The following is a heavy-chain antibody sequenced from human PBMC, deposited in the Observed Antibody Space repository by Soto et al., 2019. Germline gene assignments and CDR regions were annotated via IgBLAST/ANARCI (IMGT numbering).Heavy chain of an antibody. CDR2: IIPIFGTA. Sequence: ASVKVSCKASGGTFSSYAISWVRQAPGQGLEWMGGIIPIFGTANYAQKFQGRVTITADESTGTAYMELSSLRSEDTAVYYCARAPPDSNIVVVPAAIADWFDPWGQGTLVTVSS. J-gene: IGHJ5*02. D-gene: IGHD2-2*01. CDR3: ARAPPDSNIVVVPAAIADWFDP. CDR1: GGTFSSYA. V-gene: IGHV1-69*13.